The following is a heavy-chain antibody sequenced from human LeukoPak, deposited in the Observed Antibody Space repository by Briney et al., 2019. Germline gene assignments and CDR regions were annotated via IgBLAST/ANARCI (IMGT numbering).Heavy chain of an antibody. CDR2: ICYDGSNK. Sequence: GGSLRLSCTASGFTFRSYGMHWVRQAPGKGLEWVAFICYDGSNKYYADSVKGRFTISRDNSKNTLYLQMNGPRPEDTVVYYCAEDRGKYYFADWGQGTLVTVSS. V-gene: IGHV3-30*02. CDR1: GFTFRSYG. CDR3: AEDRGKYYFAD. J-gene: IGHJ4*02.